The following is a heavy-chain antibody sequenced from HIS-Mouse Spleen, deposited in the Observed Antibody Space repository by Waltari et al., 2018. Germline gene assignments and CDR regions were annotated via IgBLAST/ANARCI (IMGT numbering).Heavy chain of an antibody. J-gene: IGHJ4*02. Sequence: QVQLVQSGAEVKKPGASVKVSCKASGYTFTSHDINWVRQATGKGLEWMGWRNPNRGNTGYAKKFQGRVTMTRNTSIRTAYMELSSLRSEDTAVYYCARGHDYSNYFDYWGQGTLVTVSS. CDR2: RNPNRGNT. D-gene: IGHD4-4*01. V-gene: IGHV1-8*01. CDR3: ARGHDYSNYFDY. CDR1: GYTFTSHD.